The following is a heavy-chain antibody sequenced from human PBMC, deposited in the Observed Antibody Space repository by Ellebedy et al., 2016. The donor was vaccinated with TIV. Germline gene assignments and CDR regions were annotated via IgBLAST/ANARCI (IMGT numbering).Heavy chain of an antibody. CDR3: ARVLRGGRAGDYFDY. D-gene: IGHD1-1*01. CDR2: IYYSGTT. CDR1: GGSISGHY. V-gene: IGHV4-39*07. Sequence: MPSETLSLTCSVSGGSISGHYWGWIRQPPGKGLEWIGNIYYSGTTYYSPSLKSRVTISVDTSKNQFSLNLNSVTAADTAVYYCARVLRGGRAGDYFDYWGQGTLVTVSS. J-gene: IGHJ4*02.